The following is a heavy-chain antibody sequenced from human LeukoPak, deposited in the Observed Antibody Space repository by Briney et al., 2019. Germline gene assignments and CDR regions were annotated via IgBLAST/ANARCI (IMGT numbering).Heavy chain of an antibody. CDR2: ISGSGGST. CDR1: GFTVSNSY. CDR3: AKDSRMDV. V-gene: IGHV3-23*01. J-gene: IGHJ6*02. Sequence: PGGSLRLSCAASGFTVSNSYMSWVRQAPGKGLEWVSAISGSGGSTYYADSVKGRSTISRDNSKNTLYLQMNSLRADDTAIYYCAKDSRMDVWGQGTTVTVSS.